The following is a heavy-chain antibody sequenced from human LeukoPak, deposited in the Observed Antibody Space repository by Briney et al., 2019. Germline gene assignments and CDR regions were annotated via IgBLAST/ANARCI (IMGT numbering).Heavy chain of an antibody. CDR3: ARDRIYEWELLRSRYYYYGMDV. CDR2: ISAYNGNT. V-gene: IGHV1-18*01. Sequence: ASVKVSCKASGYTFTSYGTSWVRQAPGQGLEWMGWISAYNGNTNYAQKLQGRVTMTTDTSTSTAYMELRSLRSDDTAVYYCARDRIYEWELLRSRYYYYGMDVWGQGTTVTVSS. CDR1: GYTFTSYG. J-gene: IGHJ6*02. D-gene: IGHD1-26*01.